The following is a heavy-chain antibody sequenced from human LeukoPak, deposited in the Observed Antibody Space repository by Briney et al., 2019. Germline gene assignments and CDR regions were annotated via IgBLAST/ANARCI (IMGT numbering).Heavy chain of an antibody. V-gene: IGHV3-23*01. CDR1: GFTFNSYG. J-gene: IGHJ4*02. CDR3: AKPTGLSRALRYFDY. Sequence: PGGSLRLSCAASGFTFNSYGMSWVRQAPGKGLEWVSAISGSGGSTYYADSVKGRFTISRDNAKNTLYLQMNSLGAEDTAVYYCAKPTGLSRALRYFDYWGQGTLVTVSS. D-gene: IGHD3-9*01. CDR2: ISGSGGST.